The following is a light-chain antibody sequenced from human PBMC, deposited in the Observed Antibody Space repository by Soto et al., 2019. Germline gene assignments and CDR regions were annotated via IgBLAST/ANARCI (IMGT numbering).Light chain of an antibody. CDR1: SGHSSYA. CDR3: QTWGTGIHGV. V-gene: IGLV4-69*01. CDR2: LNSDGSH. Sequence: QSVLTQSPSASASLGASVKLTSTLSSGHSSYAIAWHQQQPEKGPRYLMKLNSDGSHSKGDGIPDRFSGSSSGAERYLTISSLQSEDEADYYCQTWGTGIHGVFGGGTKLTVL. J-gene: IGLJ2*01.